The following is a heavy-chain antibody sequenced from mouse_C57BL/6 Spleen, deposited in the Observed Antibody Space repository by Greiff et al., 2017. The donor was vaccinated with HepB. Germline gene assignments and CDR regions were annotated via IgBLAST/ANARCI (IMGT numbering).Heavy chain of an antibody. D-gene: IGHD1-1*01. CDR1: GYAFSSYW. Sequence: VQVVESGAELVKPGASVKISCKASGYAFSSYWMNWVKQRPGKGLEWIGQIYPGDGDTNYNGKFKGKATLTADKSSSTAYMQLSSLTSEDSAVYFCARQGYYGSSYYFDYWGQGTTLTVSS. CDR3: ARQGYYGSSYYFDY. J-gene: IGHJ2*01. V-gene: IGHV1-80*01. CDR2: IYPGDGDT.